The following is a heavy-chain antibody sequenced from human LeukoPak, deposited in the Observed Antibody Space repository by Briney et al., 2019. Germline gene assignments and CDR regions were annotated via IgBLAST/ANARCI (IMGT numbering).Heavy chain of an antibody. CDR3: ARGLRFDWLSG. Sequence: SETLSLTCTVAGGSISSYYWSWIRQPPGKGLEWIGYIYYSGSTNYNPSLKSRVTISVDTSKNQFSLKLGSVTAADTAVYYCARGLRFDWLSGWGQGTLVTVSS. D-gene: IGHD3-9*01. V-gene: IGHV4-59*01. CDR1: GGSISSYY. CDR2: IYYSGST. J-gene: IGHJ4*02.